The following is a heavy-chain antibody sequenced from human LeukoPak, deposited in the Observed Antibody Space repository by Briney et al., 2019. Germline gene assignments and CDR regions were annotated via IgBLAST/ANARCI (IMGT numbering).Heavy chain of an antibody. CDR1: GFTFSRLA. J-gene: IGHJ4*02. CDR2: SASGP. D-gene: IGHD3-22*01. V-gene: IGHV3-23*01. CDR3: AKDHESDGYPCLDH. Sequence: GGSLRLSCAASGFTFSRLAMTWVRQAPGKGLEWVSTSASGPYYADAVRGRFTISRDNSRNTLSLQMDSLRAEDTAVYYCAKDHESDGYPCLDHWGLGTLVTVSS.